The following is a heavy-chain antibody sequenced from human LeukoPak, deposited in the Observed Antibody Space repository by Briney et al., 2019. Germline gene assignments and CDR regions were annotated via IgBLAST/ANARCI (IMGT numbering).Heavy chain of an antibody. CDR2: ISGSGGST. CDR3: ANIVVVPAATRAFAFDI. D-gene: IGHD2-2*01. J-gene: IGHJ3*02. CDR1: GFTFSSYG. V-gene: IGHV3-23*01. Sequence: GGSLRLSCAASGFTFSSYGMHWVRQAPGKGLEWVSAISGSGGSTYYADSVKGRFTISRDNSKNTLYLQMNSLRAEDTAVYYCANIVVVPAATRAFAFDIWGQGTMVTVSS.